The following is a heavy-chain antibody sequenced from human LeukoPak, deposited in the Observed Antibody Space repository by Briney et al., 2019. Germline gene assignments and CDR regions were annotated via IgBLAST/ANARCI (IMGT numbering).Heavy chain of an antibody. CDR3: ARRPFGADY. D-gene: IGHD3-10*01. J-gene: IGHJ4*02. Sequence: GGSLRLSCAASGFTFSNYWMSWVRQAPGKGLQWVANIKEDGSEKYYVDSVKGRFTISRDNAKNSVYLQMNSLRVEDTAVYYCARRPFGADYWGQGTLVSVSS. V-gene: IGHV3-7*01. CDR2: IKEDGSEK. CDR1: GFTFSNYW.